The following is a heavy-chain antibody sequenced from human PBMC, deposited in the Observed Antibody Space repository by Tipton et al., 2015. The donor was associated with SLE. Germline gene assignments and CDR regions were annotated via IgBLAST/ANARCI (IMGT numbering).Heavy chain of an antibody. CDR1: GGSISSYY. D-gene: IGHD3-22*01. CDR2: IYYSGST. CDR3: ATAGDSSYYDSRDRGWFDP. Sequence: TLSLTCTVSGGSISSYYWSWIRQPPGKGLEWIGYIYYSGSTDYNPSLKSRVTISVDTSKNQFSLKLSSVTAADTAVYYCATAGDSSYYDSRDRGWFDPWGQGTLVTVSS. J-gene: IGHJ5*02. V-gene: IGHV4-59*12.